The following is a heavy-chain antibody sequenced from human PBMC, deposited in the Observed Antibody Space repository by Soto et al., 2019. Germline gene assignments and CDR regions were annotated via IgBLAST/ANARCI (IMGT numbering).Heavy chain of an antibody. D-gene: IGHD6-6*01. V-gene: IGHV3-23*01. CDR3: EKDHSSSYYYYGMDV. Sequence: GGSLRLSCAASGFTFSSYAMSWVRQAPGKGLEWVSAISGSGGSTYYADSVKGRFTISRDNSKNTLYLQMNSLRAEDTAVYDCEKDHSSSYYYYGMDVWGQGTTVTVSS. CDR1: GFTFSSYA. CDR2: ISGSGGST. J-gene: IGHJ6*02.